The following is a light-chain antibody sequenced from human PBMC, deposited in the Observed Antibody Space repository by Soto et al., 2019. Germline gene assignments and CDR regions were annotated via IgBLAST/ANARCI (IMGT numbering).Light chain of an antibody. V-gene: IGKV3-20*01. CDR2: DAS. J-gene: IGKJ4*01. Sequence: EFVLTQSPVTLSLSPGGRATLSCRASQTVRNNYLAWYQQKPGQAPRLLIYDASSRATGIPDRFSGGGSGTDFTRTISRLEPEDFAVYYCQQFSSYPLTFGGGTKVDIK. CDR1: QTVRNNY. CDR3: QQFSSYPLT.